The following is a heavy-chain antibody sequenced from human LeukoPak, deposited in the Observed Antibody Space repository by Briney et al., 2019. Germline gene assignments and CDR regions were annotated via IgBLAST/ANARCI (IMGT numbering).Heavy chain of an antibody. V-gene: IGHV3-9*01. CDR2: ISWNSGSI. J-gene: IGHJ4*02. CDR3: AKGSIAAAGIYYFDY. CDR1: GFTFDDYA. Sequence: GRSLRLFCAASGFTFDDYAMHWVRQAPGKGLEWVSGISWNSGSIGYADSVKGRFTISRDNAKNSLYLQMNSLRAEDTALYYCAKGSIAAAGIYYFDYWGQGTLVTVSS. D-gene: IGHD6-13*01.